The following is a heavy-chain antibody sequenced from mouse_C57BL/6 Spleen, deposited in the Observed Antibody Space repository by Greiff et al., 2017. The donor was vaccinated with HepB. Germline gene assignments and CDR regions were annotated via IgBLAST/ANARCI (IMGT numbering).Heavy chain of an antibody. CDR1: GYSITSGYY. J-gene: IGHJ1*03. Sequence: VQLQQSGPGLVKPSQSLSLTCSVTGYSITSGYYWNWIRQFPGNKLEWMGYISYDGSNNYNPSLKNRISITRDTSKNQFFLKLNSVTTEDTATYYCARLHYYGSTVYWYFDVWGTGTTVTVSS. CDR3: ARLHYYGSTVYWYFDV. D-gene: IGHD1-1*01. CDR2: ISYDGSN. V-gene: IGHV3-6*01.